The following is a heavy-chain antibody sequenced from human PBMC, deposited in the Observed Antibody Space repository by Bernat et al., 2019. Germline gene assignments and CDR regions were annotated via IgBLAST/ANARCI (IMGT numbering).Heavy chain of an antibody. V-gene: IGHV1-2*04. CDR2: INPNSGDT. D-gene: IGHD3-10*01. J-gene: IGHJ6*02. Sequence: QVQLVQSGAEVKKPGASVKVPCKASGYTFTGYYMHWVRQAPGQGLEWMGWINPNSGDTNYAQKFQGWVTMTRDTSISTAYMELSRLRSDDTAVYYCARTMVRGRDLGYDKGMDVWGQGTTVTVSS. CDR3: ARTMVRGRDLGYDKGMDV. CDR1: GYTFTGYY.